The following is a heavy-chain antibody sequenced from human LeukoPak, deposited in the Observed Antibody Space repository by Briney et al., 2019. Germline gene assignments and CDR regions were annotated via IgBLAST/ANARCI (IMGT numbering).Heavy chain of an antibody. V-gene: IGHV3-30*01. CDR3: ARAGIVVVPAAHTLDV. CDR1: GFTFSSYA. J-gene: IGHJ6*04. D-gene: IGHD2-2*01. CDR2: ISYDGGNK. Sequence: GRSLRLSCAASGFTFSSYAMHWVRQAPGKGLEWVAVISYDGGNKYYADSVKGRFTISRDNSKNTLYLQMNSLRAEDTAVYYCARAGIVVVPAAHTLDVWGKGTTVTVSS.